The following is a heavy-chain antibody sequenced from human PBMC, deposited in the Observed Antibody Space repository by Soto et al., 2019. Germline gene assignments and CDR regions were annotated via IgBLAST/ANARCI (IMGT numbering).Heavy chain of an antibody. J-gene: IGHJ4*02. CDR3: AKDVFPDYYDSSGYYPGNFDY. CDR1: GFTFSSYA. CDR2: ISGSGGST. Sequence: GGSLRLSCAASGFTFSSYAMSWVRQAPGKGLEWVSAISGSGGSTYYADSVKGRFTISRDNSKNTLYLQMNSLRAEDTAVYYCAKDVFPDYYDSSGYYPGNFDYWGQGTLVTVSS. D-gene: IGHD3-22*01. V-gene: IGHV3-23*01.